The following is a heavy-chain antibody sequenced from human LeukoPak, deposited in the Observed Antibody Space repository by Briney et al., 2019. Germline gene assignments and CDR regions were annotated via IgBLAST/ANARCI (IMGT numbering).Heavy chain of an antibody. CDR2: ISAYNGNT. CDR1: GYTFTSYG. D-gene: IGHD2-15*01. V-gene: IGHV1-18*01. J-gene: IGHJ4*02. CDR3: ARDLGVVVVAAGDY. Sequence: ASVKVSCKASGYTFTSYGISWVRQAPGQGLEWMGWISAYNGNTNYAQKLQGRVTMTTDTSTSTAYMELRSLRSDDAAVYYCARDLGVVVVAAGDYWGQGTLVTVSS.